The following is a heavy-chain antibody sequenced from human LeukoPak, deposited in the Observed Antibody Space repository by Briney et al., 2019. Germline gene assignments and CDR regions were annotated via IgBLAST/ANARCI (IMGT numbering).Heavy chain of an antibody. V-gene: IGHV5-51*01. J-gene: IGHJ4*02. CDR1: GYSFTNYW. CDR2: IYPNASDT. Sequence: GDSLEISCKGSGYSFTNYWIGWVRQMPGKGLEWMGIIYPNASDTRYSPSFRGQVTISADKSITTAYLQWNSLKASDTAMYYCALSSGAYKSAGYFDYWGQGALVTVSS. CDR3: ALSSGAYKSAGYFDY. D-gene: IGHD6-13*01.